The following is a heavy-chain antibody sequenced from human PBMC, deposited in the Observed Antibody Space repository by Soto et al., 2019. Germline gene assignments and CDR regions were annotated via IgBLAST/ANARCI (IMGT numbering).Heavy chain of an antibody. J-gene: IGHJ4*02. Sequence: GESLKISCKGSGYSFTSYWIGWVRQMPGKGLEWMGIIYPGDSDTRYSPSFQGQVTISADKSISTAYLQWSSLKASDTAMYYCARHEVDSTSGYDLNDYWGQGTLVTVSS. CDR1: GYSFTSYW. D-gene: IGHD5-12*01. V-gene: IGHV5-51*01. CDR3: ARHEVDSTSGYDLNDY. CDR2: IYPGDSDT.